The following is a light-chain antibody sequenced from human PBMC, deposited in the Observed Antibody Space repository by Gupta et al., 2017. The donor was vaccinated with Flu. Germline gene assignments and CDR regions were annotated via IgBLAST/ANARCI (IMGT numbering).Light chain of an antibody. CDR2: DAS. CDR1: QSVSTY. Sequence: EIVLTQSPATLSLSLGERATLFCRASQSVSTYLAWYQHKPGQAPRLLIYDASNRATGIPARFSGSGSGTDFTLTISSLEPEDFAVYYCQKRSNWPPYTFGQGTRLEIK. J-gene: IGKJ2*01. V-gene: IGKV3-11*01. CDR3: QKRSNWPPYT.